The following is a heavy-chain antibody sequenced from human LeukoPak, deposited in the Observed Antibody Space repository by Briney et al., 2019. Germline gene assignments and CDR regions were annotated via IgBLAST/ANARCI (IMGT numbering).Heavy chain of an antibody. CDR1: GFTFSSFW. CDR2: IKQDGSDK. V-gene: IGHV3-7*01. J-gene: IGHJ4*02. D-gene: IGHD3-22*01. CDR3: AREPYYYDSSGHDY. Sequence: GGSLRLSCAASGFTFSSFWMSWVRQAPGKGLEWVADIKQDGSDKYYVDSVKGRFTISRDNAKNSLYLQMNSLRAEDTAVYYCAREPYYYDSSGHDYWGQGTLVTVSS.